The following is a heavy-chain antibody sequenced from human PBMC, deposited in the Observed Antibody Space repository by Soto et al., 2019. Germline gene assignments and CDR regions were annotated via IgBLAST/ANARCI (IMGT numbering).Heavy chain of an antibody. Sequence: QVQLVESGGGVLQPGRSLRLSCAASEFTFSKFAIHWVRQAPGKGLEWVAVISNDGRKTYYIDSVKGRFTISRDNSNNTLFLQMNSMRLEDTAVYYCAKDISTYSGGYTYYFDYWGQGTLVTVSS. CDR3: AKDISTYSGGYTYYFDY. J-gene: IGHJ4*02. V-gene: IGHV3-30*18. D-gene: IGHD1-26*01. CDR2: ISNDGRKT. CDR1: EFTFSKFA.